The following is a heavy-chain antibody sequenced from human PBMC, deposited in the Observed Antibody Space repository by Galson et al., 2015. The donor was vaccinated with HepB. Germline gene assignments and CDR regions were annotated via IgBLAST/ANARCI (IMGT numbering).Heavy chain of an antibody. V-gene: IGHV3-15*01. CDR3: TTHADRYNDEGY. J-gene: IGHJ4*02. D-gene: IGHD3-3*01. CDR1: GFTFSNAW. CDR2: IKSKTDGGTT. Sequence: SLRLSCAASGFTFSNAWMSWVRQAPGKGLGWVGRIKSKTDGGTTDYAAPVKGRFTISRDDSKNTLYLQMNSLETEDTAVYYCTTHADRYNDEGYWGQGTLVTVSS.